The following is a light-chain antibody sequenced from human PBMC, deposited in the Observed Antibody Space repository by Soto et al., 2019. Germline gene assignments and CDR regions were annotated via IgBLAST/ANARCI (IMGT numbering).Light chain of an antibody. J-gene: IGKJ1*01. CDR3: QQYNSPWT. CDR1: PSIGGW. V-gene: IGKV1-5*01. Sequence: DIQMPPSHSTLSSSVVDRVPITCRASPSIGGWLSLYQQKPGKPPKLLIYDASSLKGGPPSRFSGSGSGTEFTLTISSLQPDDFATYYHQQYNSPWTCGQGTKGDIK. CDR2: DAS.